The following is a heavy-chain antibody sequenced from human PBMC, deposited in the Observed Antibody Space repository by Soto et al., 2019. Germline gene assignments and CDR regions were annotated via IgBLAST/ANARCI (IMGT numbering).Heavy chain of an antibody. J-gene: IGHJ4*02. V-gene: IGHV4-34*01. D-gene: IGHD3-3*01. CDR2: INHSGST. Sequence: PSETLSLTCAVYGGCFSGYYWSWIRQPPGKGLEWIGEINHSGSTNYNPSLKSRVTISVDTSKNQFSLKLSSVTAADTAVYYCARGTAWDFWSGIFDYWGQGTLVTVSS. CDR3: ARGTAWDFWSGIFDY. CDR1: GGCFSGYY.